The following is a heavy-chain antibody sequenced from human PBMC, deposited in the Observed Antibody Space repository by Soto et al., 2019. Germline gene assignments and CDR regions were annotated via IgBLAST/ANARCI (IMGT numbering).Heavy chain of an antibody. CDR3: AKGDSITIFGVVIYYGMDV. Sequence: GGSLRLSCAASGFTFSSYGMHWVRQAPGKGLEWVAVISYDGSNKYYADSVKGRFTISRDNSKNTLYLQMNSLRAEDTAVYYCAKGDSITIFGVVIYYGMDVWGQGTTVTVSS. V-gene: IGHV3-30*18. CDR1: GFTFSSYG. CDR2: ISYDGSNK. J-gene: IGHJ6*02. D-gene: IGHD3-3*01.